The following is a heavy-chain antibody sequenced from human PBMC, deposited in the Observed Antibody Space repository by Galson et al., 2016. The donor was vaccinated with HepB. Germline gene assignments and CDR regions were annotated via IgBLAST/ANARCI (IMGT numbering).Heavy chain of an antibody. CDR1: GGSISSYY. D-gene: IGHD1-26*01. CDR3: AGGSWGGSFHFNY. Sequence: ETLSLTCTVSGGSISSYYWSWIRQPPGKGLEWIGYIYYSGSTKSTTYNPSLKSRVTISVDTSKNQFSLRLTSVTAADTAMYYCAGGSWGGSFHFNYWGQGTLVTVSS. V-gene: IGHV4-59*01. J-gene: IGHJ4*02. CDR2: IYYSGST.